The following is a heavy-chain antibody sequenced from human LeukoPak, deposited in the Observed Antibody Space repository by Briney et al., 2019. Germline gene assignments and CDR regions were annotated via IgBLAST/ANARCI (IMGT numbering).Heavy chain of an antibody. CDR1: GFTFSSYW. CDR3: ARVRGIRGLPGILIGRFSDYYYMDV. D-gene: IGHD3-9*01. V-gene: IGHV3-7*01. J-gene: IGHJ6*03. CDR2: IKQDGSEK. Sequence: GGSLRLSCTASGFTFSSYWMSWVRQAPGKGLEWLANIKQDGSEKYYVDSVKGRCTISRDNAKNSLYLQMNSLRAEDTAVYYCARVRGIRGLPGILIGRFSDYYYMDVWGKGTTVTISS.